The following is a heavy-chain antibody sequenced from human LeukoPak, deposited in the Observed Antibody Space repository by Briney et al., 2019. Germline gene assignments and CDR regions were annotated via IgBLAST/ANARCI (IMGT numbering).Heavy chain of an antibody. J-gene: IGHJ3*02. CDR2: IYYSGST. V-gene: IGHV4-30-4*01. Sequence: PSQTLSHTCTVSGGSISSGDYYWSWIRRPPGKGLEWIGYIYYSGSTYYNPSLKSRVTISVDTSKNQFSLKLSSVTAADTAVYYCARAPRITMVRGVDDAFDIWGQGTMVTVSS. CDR1: GGSISSGDYY. D-gene: IGHD3-10*01. CDR3: ARAPRITMVRGVDDAFDI.